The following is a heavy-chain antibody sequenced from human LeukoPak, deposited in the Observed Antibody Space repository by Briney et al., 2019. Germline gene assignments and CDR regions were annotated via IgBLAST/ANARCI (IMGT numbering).Heavy chain of an antibody. V-gene: IGHV4-59*01. CDR3: ARSRGQQLEFDY. J-gene: IGHJ4*02. CDR2: IYYSGST. D-gene: IGHD6-13*01. CDR1: GGSFSGYY. Sequence: PSETLSLTCAVYGGSFSGYYWSWIRQPPGKGLEWIGYIYYSGSTNYNPSLKSRVTISVDTSKNQFSLKLSSVTAADTAVYYCARSRGQQLEFDYWGQGTLVTVSS.